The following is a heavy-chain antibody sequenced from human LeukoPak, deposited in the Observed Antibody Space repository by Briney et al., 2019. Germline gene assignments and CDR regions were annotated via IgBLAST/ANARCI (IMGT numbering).Heavy chain of an antibody. J-gene: IGHJ4*02. D-gene: IGHD3-16*01. Sequence: PGGSLRLSCAASGFTFSSYWMHWVRQAPGEGLVWVSAISGSGGSTYYADSVKGRFTISRDNSKNTLYLQMNSLRAEDMAVYYCAKDGGQGADYWGQGTLVSVSS. CDR3: AKDGGQGADY. CDR2: ISGSGGST. V-gene: IGHV3-23*01. CDR1: GFTFSSYW.